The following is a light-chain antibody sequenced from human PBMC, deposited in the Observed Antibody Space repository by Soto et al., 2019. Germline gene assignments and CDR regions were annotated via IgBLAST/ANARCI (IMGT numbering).Light chain of an antibody. CDR1: QSVSSN. CDR2: GAS. CDR3: QQYNNWPPWT. J-gene: IGKJ1*01. V-gene: IGKV3-15*01. Sequence: EIVMTQSPATLSVSPGERATLSCRASQSVSSNLAWYQQKPGQAPRLLIYGASTRATGIPARFSGSGSGTEFTPTISSLQSEGFAVYYCQQYNNWPPWTFGQGTKVEIK.